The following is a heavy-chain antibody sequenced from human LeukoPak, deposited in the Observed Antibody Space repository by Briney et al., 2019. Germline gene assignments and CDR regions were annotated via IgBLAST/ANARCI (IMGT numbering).Heavy chain of an antibody. J-gene: IGHJ4*02. CDR1: GFTVTNYY. CDR2: IYSGGDT. CDR3: TRDPDG. Sequence: GGSLRLSCAASGFTVTNYYMSWVRQAPGKGLEWVSVIYSGGDTFHADSVKGRFTLSRDNSKNILYLQMNGLRAEDTAVYYCTRDPDGWGQGTLVTVSS. V-gene: IGHV3-66*01.